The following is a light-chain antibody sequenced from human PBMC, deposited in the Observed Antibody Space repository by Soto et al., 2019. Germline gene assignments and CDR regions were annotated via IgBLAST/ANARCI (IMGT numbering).Light chain of an antibody. V-gene: IGLV2-14*01. J-gene: IGLJ1*01. CDR2: DVS. Sequence: QSALTQPASVSGSPGLSITISCTGTSSDVGGYNYVSWYQQHPGKAPKLMIYDVSNRPSGVSNRFSGSKSGNTASLTISGLQAEDEADYYCSSYTSSSTLFGTGTKVTVL. CDR3: SSYTSSSTL. CDR1: SSDVGGYNY.